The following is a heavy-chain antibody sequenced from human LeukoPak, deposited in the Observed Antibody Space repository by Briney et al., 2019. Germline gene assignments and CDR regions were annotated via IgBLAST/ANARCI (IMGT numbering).Heavy chain of an antibody. Sequence: PSETLSLTCAVSGHSISSGYYWGWIRQPPGKGLEWIGSIYHSGSTYYNPSLKSRVTISVDTSKNQFSLKLSSVTAADTAVYYCARQYYDFWSGYLHYFDYWGQGTLVTVSS. CDR1: GHSISSGYY. D-gene: IGHD3-3*01. CDR3: ARQYYDFWSGYLHYFDY. CDR2: IYHSGST. V-gene: IGHV4-38-2*01. J-gene: IGHJ4*02.